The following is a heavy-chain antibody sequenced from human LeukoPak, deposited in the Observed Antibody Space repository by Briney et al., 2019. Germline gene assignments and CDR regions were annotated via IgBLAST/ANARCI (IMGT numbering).Heavy chain of an antibody. Sequence: ASVKVSCKASGYTFTGYYMHWVRQTPGQGLEWMGWINPNSGGTNYAQKFQGRVTMTRDTSISTAYMELSRLRSDDTAVYYCARDVVGATLLGYWGQGTLVTVSS. CDR3: ARDVVGATLLGY. V-gene: IGHV1-2*02. D-gene: IGHD1-26*01. CDR1: GYTFTGYY. CDR2: INPNSGGT. J-gene: IGHJ4*02.